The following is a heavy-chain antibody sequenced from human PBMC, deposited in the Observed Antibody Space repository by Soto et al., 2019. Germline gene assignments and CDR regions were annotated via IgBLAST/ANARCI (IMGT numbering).Heavy chain of an antibody. J-gene: IGHJ6*02. CDR2: ISYDGSNK. CDR1: GSTFSSYG. V-gene: IGHV3-30*18. CDR3: AKRGIAAYYYGMDV. D-gene: IGHD6-13*01. Sequence: GGSLRLSCAASGSTFSSYGMHWVRQAPGKGLEWVAVISYDGSNKYYADSVKGRFTISRDNSKNTLYLQMNSLRAEDTAVYYCAKRGIAAYYYGMDVWGQGTTVTVSS.